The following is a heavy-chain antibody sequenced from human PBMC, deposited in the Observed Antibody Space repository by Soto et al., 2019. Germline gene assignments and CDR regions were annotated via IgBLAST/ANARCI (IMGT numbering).Heavy chain of an antibody. J-gene: IGHJ4*02. Sequence: GGSLRLSCAASGFTFSSYAMSWVRQAPGKGLEWVSAISGSGGSTYYADSVKGRFTISRDNSKNTLYLQMNSLRAEDTAVYYCAKQPVAGDYGSGSSQYYFDYWGQGTLVTVSS. CDR2: ISGSGGST. CDR1: GFTFSSYA. V-gene: IGHV3-23*01. CDR3: AKQPVAGDYGSGSSQYYFDY. D-gene: IGHD3-10*01.